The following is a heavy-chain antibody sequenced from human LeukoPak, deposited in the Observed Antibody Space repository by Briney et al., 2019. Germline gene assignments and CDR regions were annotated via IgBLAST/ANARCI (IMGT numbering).Heavy chain of an antibody. CDR3: AKDALFGVFIYTMDV. J-gene: IGHJ6*02. CDR1: GFTFSSYA. CDR2: ISGSGGST. Sequence: PTGGSLRLTCAASGFTFSSYAMSWVRQAPGKGLEWVSAISGSGGSTYYADSVKGRFTISRDNSKNTLYLQMNSLRAEDTAVYYCAKDALFGVFIYTMDVWGQGTTVTVS. V-gene: IGHV3-23*01. D-gene: IGHD3-3*01.